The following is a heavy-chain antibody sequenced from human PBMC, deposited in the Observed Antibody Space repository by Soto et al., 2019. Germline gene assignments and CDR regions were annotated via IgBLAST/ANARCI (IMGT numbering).Heavy chain of an antibody. Sequence: PGGSLRLSCVVSGFIPSSYAMSWVRQAPGKGLEWVSGISGSGGATSYADPVKGRFTISRDNSKNTLYLQMNSLSAEDTAIYYCAKDAIMVSSSFNYFDFWGQGAPVPVSS. D-gene: IGHD6-13*01. CDR2: ISGSGGAT. CDR3: AKDAIMVSSSFNYFDF. J-gene: IGHJ4*02. V-gene: IGHV3-23*01. CDR1: GFIPSSYA.